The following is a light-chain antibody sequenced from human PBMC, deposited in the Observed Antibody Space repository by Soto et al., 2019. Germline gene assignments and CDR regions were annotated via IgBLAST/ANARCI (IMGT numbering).Light chain of an antibody. Sequence: DTQMTQSPSTLSASVGDRVTIIGRASQSISSWLAWYQQKPGKAPKLLIYKASRLESGVTSRFSGSGSGTAFTLTISSLQPDDCATYYCQHYISYPCTFGPGTKVEIK. J-gene: IGKJ1*01. CDR2: KAS. CDR1: QSISSW. V-gene: IGKV1-5*03. CDR3: QHYISYPCT.